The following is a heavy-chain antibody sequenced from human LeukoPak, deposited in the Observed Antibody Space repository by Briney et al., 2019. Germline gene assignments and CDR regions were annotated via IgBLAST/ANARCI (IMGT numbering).Heavy chain of an antibody. CDR1: GFSLSSYW. Sequence: GGSLRLSCVASGFSLSSYWVHWVRQAPGKGLVWVSRINIEGSTTTYADSVKGRFTISRDNAKKTVSLQMNSLRAEDTAVYYCARDGWLGGSYSIDYWGQGTLVTVSS. D-gene: IGHD1-26*01. CDR3: ARDGWLGGSYSIDY. J-gene: IGHJ4*02. V-gene: IGHV3-74*03. CDR2: INIEGSTT.